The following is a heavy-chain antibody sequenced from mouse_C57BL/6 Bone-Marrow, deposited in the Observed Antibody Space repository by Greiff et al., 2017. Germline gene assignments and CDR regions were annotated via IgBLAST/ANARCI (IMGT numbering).Heavy chain of an antibody. D-gene: IGHD1-1*01. Sequence: VQLQQPGAELVKPGASVKMSCKASGYTFTSYWITWVKQRPGQGLEWIGDIYPGGGSTNYNAKFKSKATLTVDTSSSTAYMQLSSLTSEDTAVYYCAIGDYGSSCYGYCDDWGTGTTVTVSS. CDR3: AIGDYGSSCYGYCDD. J-gene: IGHJ1*03. CDR2: IYPGGGST. CDR1: GYTFTSYW. V-gene: IGHV1-55*01.